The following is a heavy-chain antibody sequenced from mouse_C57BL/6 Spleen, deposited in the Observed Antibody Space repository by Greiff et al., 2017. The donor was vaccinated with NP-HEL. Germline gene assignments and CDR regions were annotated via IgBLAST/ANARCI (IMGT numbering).Heavy chain of an antibody. V-gene: IGHV2-2*01. D-gene: IGHD2-3*01. CDR1: GFSLTSYG. J-gene: IGHJ4*01. CDR2: IWSGGST. Sequence: QVQLQQSGPGLVQPSQSLSITCTVSGFSLTSYGVHWVRQSPGKGLEWLGVIWSGGSTDYNAAFISRLSISKNNSKSQVFFKMNRLQADDTAIYCCARNGYDGIDYWGQGTSVTVSS. CDR3: ARNGYDGIDY.